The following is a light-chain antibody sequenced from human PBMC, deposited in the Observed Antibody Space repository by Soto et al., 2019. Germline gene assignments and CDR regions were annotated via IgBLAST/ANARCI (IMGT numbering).Light chain of an antibody. V-gene: IGKV3-20*01. CDR1: QSVTSSY. CDR2: GAS. Sequence: EIVLTQSPGTLSLSPGERATLSSRASQSVTSSYLAWYQQTPGRAPRLLIYGASSRATGIPDRFSGSASGTDFTLTITRLEPEDFAVYYCHHYDDSPPFTFGPGTKVDI. CDR3: HHYDDSPPFT. J-gene: IGKJ3*01.